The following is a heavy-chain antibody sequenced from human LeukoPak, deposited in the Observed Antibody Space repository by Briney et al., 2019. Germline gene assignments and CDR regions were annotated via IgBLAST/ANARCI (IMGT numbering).Heavy chain of an antibody. V-gene: IGHV3-23*01. CDR3: ARGARHNWFDP. J-gene: IGHJ5*02. D-gene: IGHD3-16*01. Sequence: PGGSLRLACAAPGFTFGSYVGTSGPRARGKGEEWVSSISGSRGNTFYADSVKGRFTIAKDNTKNTLSGQMNSLRAGYTAVYYCARGARHNWFDPWGQGTLVTVSS. CDR1: GFTFGSYV. CDR2: ISGSRGNT.